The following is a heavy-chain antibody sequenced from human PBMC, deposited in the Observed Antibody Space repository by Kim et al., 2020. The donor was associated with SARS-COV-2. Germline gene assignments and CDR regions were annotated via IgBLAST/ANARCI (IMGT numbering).Heavy chain of an antibody. Sequence: GGSLRLSCAASGFTFSSYWMHWVHQAPGKGLVWVSRINSDGSSTSYADSVKGRFTISRDNAKNTLYLQMNSLRAEDTAVYYCARDGIPWVGDPPYGMDVWGQGTTVTVSS. V-gene: IGHV3-74*01. CDR3: ARDGIPWVGDPPYGMDV. CDR1: GFTFSSYW. CDR2: INSDGSST. D-gene: IGHD4-17*01. J-gene: IGHJ6*02.